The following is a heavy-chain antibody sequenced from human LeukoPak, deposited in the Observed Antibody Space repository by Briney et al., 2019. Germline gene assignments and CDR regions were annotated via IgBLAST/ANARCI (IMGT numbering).Heavy chain of an antibody. CDR1: GFTFSSYW. CDR2: ISSNGGST. D-gene: IGHD3-3*01. Sequence: QPGGSLRLSCAASGFTFSSYWMSWVRQAPGKGLEYVSAISSNGGSTYYANSVKGRFTISRDNAKNSLYLQMNSLRAEDTAVYYCARDFGPARFLEWYDAFDIWGQGTMVTVSS. J-gene: IGHJ3*02. CDR3: ARDFGPARFLEWYDAFDI. V-gene: IGHV3-64*01.